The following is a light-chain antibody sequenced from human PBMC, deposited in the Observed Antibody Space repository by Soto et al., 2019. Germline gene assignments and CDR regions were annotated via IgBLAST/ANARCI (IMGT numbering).Light chain of an antibody. J-gene: IGLJ1*01. CDR1: SRDVGGYNY. CDR3: SSYTISSTPIQV. V-gene: IGLV2-14*01. CDR2: EVR. Sequence: QSALTQPASVSGSPGQSITISCTGTSRDVGGYNYVSWHQHHPGKAPKLLISEVRNRPSGSSNRFSGSKSGNTATLTISGLQAHDEADYYCSSYTISSTPIQVFRTGTKVTVL.